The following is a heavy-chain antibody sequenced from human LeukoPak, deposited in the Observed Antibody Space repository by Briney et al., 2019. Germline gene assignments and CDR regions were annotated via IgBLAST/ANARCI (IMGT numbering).Heavy chain of an antibody. CDR1: GVSITTSHYC. J-gene: IGHJ4*02. CDR3: ARHVGSSAHFDY. D-gene: IGHD3-10*01. Sequence: PSETLSLTCSVSGVSITTSHYCWAWIRQPPGRGLEWIGSIYSSGSTYYNPSLKSRVTISVDTSKNQFSLKLNSVTAADTAVYYCARHVGSSAHFDYWGQGTLATVSS. CDR2: IYSSGST. V-gene: IGHV4-39*01.